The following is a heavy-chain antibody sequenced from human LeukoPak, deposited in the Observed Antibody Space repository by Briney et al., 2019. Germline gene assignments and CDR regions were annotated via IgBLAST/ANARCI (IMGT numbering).Heavy chain of an antibody. D-gene: IGHD2-15*01. J-gene: IGHJ4*02. V-gene: IGHV4-38-2*02. CDR2: LYHSGST. CDR1: GYSISNAYY. Sequence: TSETLSLTCTVSGYSISNAYYWVWIRQPPGKGLEWIGSLYHSGSTYYNPSLKSRVTTSVDTSKNRFSLKLNSVTAADTAVYYCARERYGYCSAGNCLSFDYWGQGTLVTVSS. CDR3: ARERYGYCSAGNCLSFDY.